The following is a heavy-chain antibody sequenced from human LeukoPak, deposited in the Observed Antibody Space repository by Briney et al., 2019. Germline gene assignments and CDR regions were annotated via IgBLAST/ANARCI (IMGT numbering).Heavy chain of an antibody. CDR3: VKGLPGYGGHLDY. J-gene: IGHJ4*02. Sequence: GSLRLSCSASRFTFSSYAMYWVRQAPGKGLEYVSLISSNGGSTYYADSVKGRFAISRDNSKNTLYLEMSSLRVEDTAVYYCVKGLPGYGGHLDYWGQGTLVTVSS. D-gene: IGHD6-13*01. V-gene: IGHV3-64D*06. CDR2: ISSNGGST. CDR1: RFTFSSYA.